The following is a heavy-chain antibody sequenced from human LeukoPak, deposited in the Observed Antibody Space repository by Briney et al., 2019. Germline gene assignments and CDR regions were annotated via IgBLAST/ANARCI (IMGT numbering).Heavy chain of an antibody. CDR2: INHSGST. CDR3: ARVGEYCRGGSCYSPEVYYYMDV. V-gene: IGHV4-34*01. Sequence: SETLSLTCAVCGGSFSGYYWSWLRQPPGKGLAWIGEINHSGSTTYNPSLKSRVTISVDTSKNQFYLKLSSVTAAETAVYYCARVGEYCRGGSCYSPEVYYYMDVWGKGTTVTVSS. J-gene: IGHJ6*03. D-gene: IGHD2-15*01. CDR1: GGSFSGYY.